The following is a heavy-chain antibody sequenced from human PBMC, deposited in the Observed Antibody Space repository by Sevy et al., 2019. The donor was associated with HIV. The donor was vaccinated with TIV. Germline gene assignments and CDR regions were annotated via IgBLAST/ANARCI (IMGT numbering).Heavy chain of an antibody. CDR2: IYSDGTT. CDR3: ARGKSGYGYALNY. D-gene: IGHD5-18*01. Sequence: GGSLRLSCAASGFTVNSNYMTWVRQAPGKGLEGVAVIYSDGTTYHTDSVKDRFTISRDNSKNTLYIQMKSLRAEETDVSYCARGKSGYGYALNYWGQGTLVTVSS. CDR1: GFTVNSNY. V-gene: IGHV3-66*01. J-gene: IGHJ4*02.